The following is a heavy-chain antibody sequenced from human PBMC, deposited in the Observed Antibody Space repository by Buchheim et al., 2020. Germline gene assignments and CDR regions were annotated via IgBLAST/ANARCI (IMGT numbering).Heavy chain of an antibody. J-gene: IGHJ5*02. D-gene: IGHD1-1*01. V-gene: IGHV3-7*03. CDR1: GFTFSTSW. CDR3: ARHVETTGPRGFDP. CDR2: INQDGSAK. Sequence: EVQLVESGGDLVQPGGSLRLSCAASGFTFSTSWMGWVRQAPGKGLEWVANINQDGSAKYYVDSVKGRFTISRDNSKNTLFLQMSSLRAEDTAIYYCARHVETTGPRGFDPWGQGTL.